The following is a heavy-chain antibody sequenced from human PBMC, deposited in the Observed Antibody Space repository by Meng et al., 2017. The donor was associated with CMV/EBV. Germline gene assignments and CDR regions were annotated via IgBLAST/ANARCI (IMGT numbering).Heavy chain of an antibody. J-gene: IGHJ5*02. CDR3: ARRVTMAGNWFDP. V-gene: IGHV1-69*05. Sequence: SVKVSCKASGGTFSSYAISWVRQAPGQGLEWTGGIIPIFGTANYAQKFQGRVTITTDESTSTAYMELSSLRSEDTAVYYCARRVTMAGNWFDPWGQGTLVTVSS. D-gene: IGHD4/OR15-4a*01. CDR2: IIPIFGTA. CDR1: GGTFSSYA.